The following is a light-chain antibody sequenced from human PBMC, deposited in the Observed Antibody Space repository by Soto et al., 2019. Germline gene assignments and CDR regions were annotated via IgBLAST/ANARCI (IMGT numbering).Light chain of an antibody. V-gene: IGKV1-39*01. J-gene: IGKJ5*01. CDR2: ATS. CDR3: QQSYKTPS. Sequence: IPLTQSQSSLAASVGDRLSVTCRASRNVSIYLNWYQHKPGKGPTLLIHATSNLQIGVPSRFSGSGSGTEFTLTISSLEPEDFGTYYCQQSYKTPSFGQGTRLEIK. CDR1: RNVSIY.